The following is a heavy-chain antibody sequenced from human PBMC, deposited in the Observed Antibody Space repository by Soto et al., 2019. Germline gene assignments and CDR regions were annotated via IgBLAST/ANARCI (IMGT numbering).Heavy chain of an antibody. J-gene: IGHJ3*02. CDR3: ARRWGGVFDI. V-gene: IGHV4-28*01. CDR1: GYSISSSNW. CDR2: IYYSGTT. D-gene: IGHD1-26*01. Sequence: PSETLSLTCAVSGYSISSSNWWGWIRQPPGKGLEWIGYIYYSGTTYYNPSLKSRVTISVDTSKNQFSLKLSSVTAADTAVYYCARRWGGVFDIWGQGTMVTVSS.